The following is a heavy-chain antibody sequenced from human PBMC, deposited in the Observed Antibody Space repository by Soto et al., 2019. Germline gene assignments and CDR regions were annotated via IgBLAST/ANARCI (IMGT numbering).Heavy chain of an antibody. Sequence: QEHLVESGGGVVQPGRSLRLSCAASRFNFNIYAMHWVRQAPSKGLEWVALISKDGSTKYYADSVKGRFTISRDNAKNTLFLQMDSLRPDDTAVYYCARVTKEKWLVNWFDPWGQGTLVTVSS. CDR2: ISKDGSTK. J-gene: IGHJ5*02. CDR3: ARVTKEKWLVNWFDP. V-gene: IGHV3-30-3*01. D-gene: IGHD6-19*01. CDR1: RFNFNIYA.